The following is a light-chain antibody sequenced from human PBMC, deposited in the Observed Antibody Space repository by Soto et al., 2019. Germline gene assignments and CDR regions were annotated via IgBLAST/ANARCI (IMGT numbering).Light chain of an antibody. Sequence: QSVLTQSPSASGTPGRRVTISCSGSASTIGRNYVYWYQQLPGTAPKLLIYRNSQRPSGVPDRFSGSKSGTSASLAISGLRSEDEADYYCAAWDDNLSGLYVFGAGTKVTV. CDR2: RNS. CDR1: ASTIGRNY. J-gene: IGLJ1*01. V-gene: IGLV1-47*01. CDR3: AAWDDNLSGLYV.